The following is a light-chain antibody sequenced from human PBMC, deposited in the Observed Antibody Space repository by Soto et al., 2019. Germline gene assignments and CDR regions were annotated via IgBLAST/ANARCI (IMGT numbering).Light chain of an antibody. V-gene: IGLV1-47*02. CDR2: SND. J-gene: IGLJ2*01. Sequence: QAVVTQPPSASGTPGQRVTILCSGSRSNIGSNFVYWYQHLPGTAPKLLIFSNDQRPSGVPARFSGSRSGTSASLAISGLRSEDEADYYCAAWDDNLSGVIFGGGTKLTVL. CDR1: RSNIGSNF. CDR3: AAWDDNLSGVI.